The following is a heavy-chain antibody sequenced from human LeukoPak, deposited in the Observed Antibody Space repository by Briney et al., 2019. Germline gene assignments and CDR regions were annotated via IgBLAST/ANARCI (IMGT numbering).Heavy chain of an antibody. CDR2: INIDGSDT. Sequence: GGSLRLSCAASGFTFSNFWMHWVRQAPGKGLVWVSRINIDGSDTSYADSVKGRLTISRDNAKNTLYLQMNSLRVEDTSVYYCARCPYYDSSGYYQKYYYYYGMDVWGQGTTVTVSS. J-gene: IGHJ6*02. D-gene: IGHD3-22*01. CDR3: ARCPYYDSSGYYQKYYYYYGMDV. V-gene: IGHV3-74*01. CDR1: GFTFSNFW.